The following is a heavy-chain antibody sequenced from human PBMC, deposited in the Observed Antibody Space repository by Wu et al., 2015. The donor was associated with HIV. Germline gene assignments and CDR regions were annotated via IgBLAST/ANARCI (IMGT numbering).Heavy chain of an antibody. D-gene: IGHD6-19*01. CDR1: GGIAISIA. V-gene: IGHV1-69*05. CDR3: ASPGDGSAVAAQYYFDY. Sequence: QVQLLQSGTEVKKPGSSVTVSCKASGGIAISIAISWVRQAPGQGLEWMGGIIPIFGRANYAQKFRGRVAITTDESTNTAYMELSGLRSEDTGVYYCASPGDGSAVAAQYYFDYWGQGTLVTVSS. J-gene: IGHJ4*02. CDR2: IIPIFGRA.